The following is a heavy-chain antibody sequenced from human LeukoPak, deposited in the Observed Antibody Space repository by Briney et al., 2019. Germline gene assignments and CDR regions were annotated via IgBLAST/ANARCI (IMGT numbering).Heavy chain of an antibody. CDR1: GFTFSSYP. J-gene: IGHJ5*02. V-gene: IGHV3-21*01. CDR3: ARDAYDDASES. CDR2: ISTDSTYT. Sequence: GGSLRLSCAASGFTFSSYPMSWVRQAPGKGLEWVSIISTDSTYTFYAHSVKGRFTISRDNAKNSLYLQMNGLRADDTAIYYCARDAYDDASESWGQGTLVTVSS. D-gene: IGHD3-3*01.